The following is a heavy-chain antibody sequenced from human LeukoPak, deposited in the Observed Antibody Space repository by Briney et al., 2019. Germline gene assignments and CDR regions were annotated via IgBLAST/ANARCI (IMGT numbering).Heavy chain of an antibody. J-gene: IGHJ4*02. V-gene: IGHV4-61*01. CDR2: IYHSGNT. CDR1: GGSVSSDNYY. Sequence: PSETLSLTCTVSGGSVSSDNYYWTWIRQPPGKGLEWIGYIYHSGNTKYNPSLRSRVTISVDTSKNQFSLKLSSVTAADTAVYYCARGYGSGWEIDYWGQGTLVTVSS. CDR3: ARGYGSGWEIDY. D-gene: IGHD6-19*01.